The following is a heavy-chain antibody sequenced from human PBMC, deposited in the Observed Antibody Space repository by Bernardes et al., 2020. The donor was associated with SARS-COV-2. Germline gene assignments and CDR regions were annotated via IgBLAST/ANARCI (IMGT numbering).Heavy chain of an antibody. CDR2: VYYTGST. Sequence: SETLSLTCTVSGGSISSYYWNWIRQPPGKGLEWIGYVYYTGSTYYNPSLKSRVTISVDTSKNQFSLKLSSVNAADTAVYYCARGVATIRGDYFDYWGQGTLVTVSS. J-gene: IGHJ4*02. V-gene: IGHV4-59*01. D-gene: IGHD5-12*01. CDR1: GGSISSYY. CDR3: ARGVATIRGDYFDY.